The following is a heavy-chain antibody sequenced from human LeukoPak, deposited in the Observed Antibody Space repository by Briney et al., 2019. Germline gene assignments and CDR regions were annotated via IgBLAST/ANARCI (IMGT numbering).Heavy chain of an antibody. J-gene: IGHJ3*02. CDR1: GSTFSSYS. D-gene: IGHD1-26*01. V-gene: IGHV3-21*01. CDR3: ARDLSRGKPHAFDI. CDR2: ISSSSSYI. Sequence: GGSLRLSRAASGSTFSSYSMNWVRQAPGKGLEWVSSISSSSSYIYYADSVKGRFTISRDNAKKSLYLHMNGLRAEDTAVYYCARDLSRGKPHAFDIWGQGTMVTVSS.